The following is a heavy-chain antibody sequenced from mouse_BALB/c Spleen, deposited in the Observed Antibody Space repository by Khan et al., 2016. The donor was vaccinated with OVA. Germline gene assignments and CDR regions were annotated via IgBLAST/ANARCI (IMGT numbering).Heavy chain of an antibody. CDR1: GFSLTDYG. V-gene: IGHV2-6-5*01. Sequence: VQLQESGPGLVAPSQSLSITCSVSGFSLTDYGVSWIRQPPGKGLEWLGLIWGGGSTYYNSVLKSRVSISKDNSKSQVFLKMNSLQTDDTAMYYCAKLLWSHYYAMDYWGQGTSVTVSS. CDR3: AKLLWSHYYAMDY. CDR2: IWGGGST. J-gene: IGHJ4*01. D-gene: IGHD1-1*02.